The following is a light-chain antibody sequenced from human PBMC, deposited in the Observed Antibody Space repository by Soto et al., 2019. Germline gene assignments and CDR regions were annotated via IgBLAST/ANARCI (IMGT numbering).Light chain of an antibody. J-gene: IGLJ1*01. Sequence: QSLLTQPPSASGTPGQRVTISCSGSSSNIGSNYVYWYHQLPGTAPKLLIYSNNQRPSGVPDRFSGSKSGTSASLAISGLRSEDEADYYCAAWDDSLSGYVFGTGTKVTVL. V-gene: IGLV1-47*02. CDR2: SNN. CDR1: SSNIGSNY. CDR3: AAWDDSLSGYV.